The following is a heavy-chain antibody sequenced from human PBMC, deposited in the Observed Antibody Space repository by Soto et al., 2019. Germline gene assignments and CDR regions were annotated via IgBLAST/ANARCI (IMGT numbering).Heavy chain of an antibody. CDR3: ARQRAEITIFGVVINSYGMDV. CDR2: IYYSGST. V-gene: IGHV4-39*01. J-gene: IGHJ6*02. Sequence: SETLSLTCTVSGGSISSSSYYWGWIRQPPGKGLEWIGSIYYSGSTYYNPSLKSRVTISVDTSKNQFSLKLSSVTAADTAVYYCARQRAEITIFGVVINSYGMDVWGQGTTVTVSS. CDR1: GGSISSSSYY. D-gene: IGHD3-3*01.